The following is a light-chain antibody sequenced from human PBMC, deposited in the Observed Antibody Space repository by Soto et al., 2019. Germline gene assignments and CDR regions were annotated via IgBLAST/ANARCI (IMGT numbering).Light chain of an antibody. J-gene: IGLJ2*01. CDR3: QVWDSSSDHAV. Sequence: SYELTQPPSVSVAPGKTAGITCGGNNIGSKSVHWYQQKPGQAPVLVIYYDSDRPSGIPERFSGSNSGNTATLTISRVEAGDEADYYCQVWDSSSDHAVFGGGTKLTVL. V-gene: IGLV3-21*04. CDR2: YDS. CDR1: NIGSKS.